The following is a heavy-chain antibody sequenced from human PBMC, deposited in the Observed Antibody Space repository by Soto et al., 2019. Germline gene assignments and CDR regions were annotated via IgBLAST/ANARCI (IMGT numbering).Heavy chain of an antibody. CDR2: ISYDGSNK. D-gene: IGHD5-18*01. CDR3: ARQAMVSYYYYYGMDV. J-gene: IGHJ6*02. CDR1: GFTFSSYA. Sequence: GGSLRLSCAASGFTFSSYAMHWVRQAPGKGLEWVAVISYDGSNKYYADSVKGRFTISRDNSKNTLYLQMNSLRPEDTAVYYCARQAMVSYYYYYGMDVWGQGTTVTVSS. V-gene: IGHV3-30-3*01.